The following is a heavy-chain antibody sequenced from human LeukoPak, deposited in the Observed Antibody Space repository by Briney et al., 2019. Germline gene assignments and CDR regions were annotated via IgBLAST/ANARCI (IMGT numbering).Heavy chain of an antibody. CDR1: GFTFSSYW. V-gene: IGHV3-7*01. CDR3: ARATTMIVVVPTFDY. J-gene: IGHJ4*02. CDR2: IKQDGSEK. Sequence: QTGGSLRLSCAASGFTFSSYWMSWVRQAPGKGLEWVANIKQDGSEKYYVDSVKGRFTISRDNAKNSLYLQMNSLRAEDTAVYYCARATTMIVVVPTFDYWGQGTLVTVSP. D-gene: IGHD3-22*01.